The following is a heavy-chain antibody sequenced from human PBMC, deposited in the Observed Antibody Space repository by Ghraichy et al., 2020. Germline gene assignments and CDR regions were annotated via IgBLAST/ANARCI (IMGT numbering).Heavy chain of an antibody. CDR2: FDYSGST. D-gene: IGHD6-19*01. V-gene: IGHV4-39*01. Sequence: ESLNISCSVSGGSMNNPNYHWGWIRQPPGKGLEWIASFDYSGSTYYNPSLKSRVTISVDTSMNQFSLRLSSVTAADTAVYYCARLRSRLAGYDGLDIWGQGTMVTVSS. J-gene: IGHJ3*02. CDR1: GGSMNNPNYH. CDR3: ARLRSRLAGYDGLDI.